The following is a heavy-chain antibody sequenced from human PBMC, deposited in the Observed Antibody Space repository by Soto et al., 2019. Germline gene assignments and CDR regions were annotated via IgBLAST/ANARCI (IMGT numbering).Heavy chain of an antibody. D-gene: IGHD3-9*01. CDR2: IHHSGST. CDR3: ARISGYFDRQVTFDD. CDR1: AGYSGNYY. Sequence: SETLSLPWRVAAGYSGNYYWGCLRQHPGKALEWIGEIHHSGSTNYDPSLKSRVTISVDTSKNQFSLKLSSVTAADTAVYCGARISGYFDRQVTFDDWGQGTLVTVS. V-gene: IGHV4-34*01. J-gene: IGHJ4*02.